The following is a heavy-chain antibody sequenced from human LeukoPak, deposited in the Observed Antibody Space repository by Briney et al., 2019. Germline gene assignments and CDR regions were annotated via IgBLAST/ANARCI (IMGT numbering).Heavy chain of an antibody. CDR1: GFTFSSYS. CDR2: ISSSGSTI. Sequence: GGSLRLSCAASGFTFSSYSMNWVRQAPGKGLEWVSYISSSGSTIYYADSVKGRFTISRDNAKNSLYLQMNSLRAEDTAVYYCARQEQQLVTFDYWGQGTLVTVSS. V-gene: IGHV3-48*04. D-gene: IGHD6-13*01. CDR3: ARQEQQLVTFDY. J-gene: IGHJ4*02.